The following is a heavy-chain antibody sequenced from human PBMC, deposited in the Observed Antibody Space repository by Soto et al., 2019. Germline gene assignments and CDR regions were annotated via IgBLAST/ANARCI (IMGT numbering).Heavy chain of an antibody. CDR2: ISYDGSNK. V-gene: IGHV3-30*18. D-gene: IGHD6-19*01. J-gene: IGHJ6*02. Sequence: SLRLSCAASGFTFSSYGMHWVRQAPGKGLEWVAVISYDGSNKYYADSVKGRFTISRDNSKNTLYLQMNSLRAEDTAVYYCAKGIAVAGSYGMDVWGQGTTVTVSS. CDR1: GFTFSSYG. CDR3: AKGIAVAGSYGMDV.